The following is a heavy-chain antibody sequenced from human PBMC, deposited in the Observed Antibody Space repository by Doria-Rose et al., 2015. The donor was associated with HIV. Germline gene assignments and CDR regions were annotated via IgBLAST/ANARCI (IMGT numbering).Heavy chain of an antibody. V-gene: IGHV2-26*01. CDR2: IFSDDER. CDR3: ARIKSSRWYHKYYFDF. CDR1: GVSLSSPGMG. D-gene: IGHD6-13*01. Sequence: VTLKESGPVLVKPTETLTLTCTVSGVSLSSPGMGVSWIRQPPGKALEWLANIFSDDERSYKTSLKSRLTISRSTSKRQVVLTMTDMDPVDTATYYCARIKSSRWYHKYYFDFWCQGTLVIVAA. J-gene: IGHJ4*02.